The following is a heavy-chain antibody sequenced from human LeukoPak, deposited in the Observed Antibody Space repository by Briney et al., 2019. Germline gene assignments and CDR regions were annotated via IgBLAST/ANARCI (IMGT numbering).Heavy chain of an antibody. CDR1: GFTVSSNY. Sequence: PGGSLRLSCAASGFTVSSNYMSWVRQAPGKGLEWVGRIKSKTDGGTTDYAAPVKGRFNISRDDSKNTLYLQMNSLKTEDTAVYYCTTDVRMGYYSIQFDYWGQGTLVTVSS. CDR2: IKSKTDGGTT. CDR3: TTDVRMGYYSIQFDY. D-gene: IGHD3-22*01. V-gene: IGHV3-15*01. J-gene: IGHJ4*02.